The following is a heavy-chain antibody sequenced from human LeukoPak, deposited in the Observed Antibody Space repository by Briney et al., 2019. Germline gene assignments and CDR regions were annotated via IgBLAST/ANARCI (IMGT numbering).Heavy chain of an antibody. CDR3: AKSNTESQTTVGN. CDR1: GFTFDDYG. D-gene: IGHD1-14*01. V-gene: IGHV3-33*06. CDR2: VWSDGSNR. Sequence: SGGSLRLSCAASGFTFDDYGMHWVRQAPGKGLEWIAVVWSDGSNRFYADSVEGRFTISRDNSKNTLYLQMNSLRAEDTAVYYCAKSNTESQTTVGNWGQGTLVSVSS. J-gene: IGHJ4*02.